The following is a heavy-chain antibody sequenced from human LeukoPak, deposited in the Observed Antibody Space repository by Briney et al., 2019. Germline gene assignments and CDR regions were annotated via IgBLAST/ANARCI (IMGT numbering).Heavy chain of an antibody. CDR1: GGSISSSSYY. CDR3: ARTKAAGPFDY. D-gene: IGHD6-13*01. V-gene: IGHV4-39*01. CDR2: IYYSGST. Sequence: SETLSLTCTVSGGSISSSSYYWGWIRQPPGKGLEWIGSIYYSGSTYYNPSLKSRVTISVDTSKNQFSLKLSSVTAADTAVYYCARTKAAGPFDYWGQGTLVTVSS. J-gene: IGHJ4*02.